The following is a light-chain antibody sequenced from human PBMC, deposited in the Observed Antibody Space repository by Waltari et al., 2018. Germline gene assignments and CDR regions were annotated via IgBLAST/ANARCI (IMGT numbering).Light chain of an antibody. Sequence: DIQMTQSPSSLSASVEDRVTITFRASQKISSYLNWYQQKTGTAPRLLIYDASRLQSGVPSRFSGSGSGTDFTLTISSLQPEDFGTYYCQQTYTTPRTFGQGTKVETK. CDR2: DAS. CDR3: QQTYTTPRT. J-gene: IGKJ1*01. V-gene: IGKV1-39*01. CDR1: QKISSY.